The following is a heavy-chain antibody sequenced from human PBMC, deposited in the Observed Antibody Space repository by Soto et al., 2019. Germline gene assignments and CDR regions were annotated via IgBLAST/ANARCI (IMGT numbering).Heavy chain of an antibody. D-gene: IGHD4-17*01. CDR1: GFTFSSYW. J-gene: IGHJ4*02. CDR3: ARVWVTTGLANY. V-gene: IGHV3-74*01. CDR2: INSDGSST. Sequence: GESLKISCAASGFTFSSYWMHWVRQAPGKGLVWVSRINSDGSSTSYADSVKGRFTISRDNAKNTLYLQMNSLRAEDTAVYYCARVWVTTGLANYWGQGTLVTVSS.